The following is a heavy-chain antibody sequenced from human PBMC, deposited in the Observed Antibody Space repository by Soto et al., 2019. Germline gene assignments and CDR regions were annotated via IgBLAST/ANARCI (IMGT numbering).Heavy chain of an antibody. D-gene: IGHD2-15*01. CDR1: GFTLRSYS. V-gene: IGHV3-48*02. Sequence: EVQLMESGGGLVQPGGSLRLSCAASGFTLRSYSMNWVRQAPGKGLEWVSYISSSSSTIYYADSVKGRFTISRDNAKNSLYLQMNSLRDEDTAVYYCARGAPYCSGGSCFGADYWGQGTPVTVSS. CDR3: ARGAPYCSGGSCFGADY. J-gene: IGHJ4*02. CDR2: ISSSSSTI.